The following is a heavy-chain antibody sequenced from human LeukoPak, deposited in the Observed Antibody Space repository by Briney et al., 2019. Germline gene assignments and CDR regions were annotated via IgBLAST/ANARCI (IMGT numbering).Heavy chain of an antibody. D-gene: IGHD3-22*01. J-gene: IGHJ6*02. Sequence: GGSLRLSCAASGFTFSSCSMNWVRQAPGQGLHWVSAISGSGGTTYYADSVKGRFNISRDNSKSTLCLEMNSLRAEDTAVSYCARAAGGSSYDRMDVWGQGTTVTVSS. V-gene: IGHV3-23*01. CDR1: GFTFSSCS. CDR2: ISGSGGTT. CDR3: ARAAGGSSYDRMDV.